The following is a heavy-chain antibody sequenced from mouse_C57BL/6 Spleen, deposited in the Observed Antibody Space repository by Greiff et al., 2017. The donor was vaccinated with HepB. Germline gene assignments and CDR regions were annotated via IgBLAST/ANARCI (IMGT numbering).Heavy chain of an antibody. CDR1: GYTFTDYE. CDR3: TRTYYFYYAMDY. D-gene: IGHD2-10*01. CDR2: IDPETGGT. V-gene: IGHV1-15*01. Sequence: VKLQESGAELVRPGASVTLSCKASGYTFTDYEMHWVKQTPVHGLEWIGAIDPETGGTAYNQKFKGKAILTADKSSSTAYMELRSLTSEDSAVYYCTRTYYFYYAMDYWGQGTSVTVSS. J-gene: IGHJ4*01.